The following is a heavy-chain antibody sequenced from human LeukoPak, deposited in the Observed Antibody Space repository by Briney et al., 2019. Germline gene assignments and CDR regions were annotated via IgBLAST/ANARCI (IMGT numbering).Heavy chain of an antibody. CDR3: ARVPGATTVVTRFDY. V-gene: IGHV3-30*04. CDR2: ISYDGSNK. CDR1: GFTFSSYA. D-gene: IGHD4-23*01. Sequence: GGSLRLSCAASGFTFSSYAMRWVRQAPGKGLEWVAVISYDGSNKYYADSVKGRFTISRDNSKNTLYLQMNSLRAEDTAVYYCARVPGATTVVTRFDYWGQGALVTVSS. J-gene: IGHJ4*02.